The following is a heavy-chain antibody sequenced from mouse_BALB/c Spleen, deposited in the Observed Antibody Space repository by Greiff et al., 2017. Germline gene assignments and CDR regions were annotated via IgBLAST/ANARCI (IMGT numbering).Heavy chain of an antibody. V-gene: IGHV1S81*02. CDR1: GYTFTSYY. D-gene: IGHD1-1*01. CDR3: TRPTTVVPYAMDY. Sequence: QVQLQQSGAELVKPGASVKLSCKASGYTFTSYYMYWVKQRPGQGLEWIGGINPSNGGTNFNEKFKSKATLTVDKSSSTAYMQLSSLTSEDSAVYYCTRPTTVVPYAMDYWGQGTSVTVSS. J-gene: IGHJ4*01. CDR2: INPSNGGT.